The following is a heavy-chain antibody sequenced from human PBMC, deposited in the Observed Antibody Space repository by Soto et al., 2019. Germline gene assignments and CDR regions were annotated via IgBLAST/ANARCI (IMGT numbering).Heavy chain of an antibody. J-gene: IGHJ6*02. D-gene: IGHD6-19*01. Sequence: EVQLVQSGAEVKKPGATVKISCKVSGYTFTDYYMHWVQQAPGKGLEWMGLVDPEDGETIYAEKFQGRVAITADTSTDTAYMELSSLRSEDTAVYYCATDTGSGSGSYYYYGMDVWGQGTTVTVSS. CDR2: VDPEDGET. CDR3: ATDTGSGSGSYYYYGMDV. V-gene: IGHV1-69-2*01. CDR1: GYTFTDYY.